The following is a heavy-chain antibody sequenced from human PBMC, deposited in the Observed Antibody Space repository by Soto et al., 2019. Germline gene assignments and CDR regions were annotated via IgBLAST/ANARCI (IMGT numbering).Heavy chain of an antibody. V-gene: IGHV1-2*04. J-gene: IGHJ4*02. CDR1: GYAFTRYG. Sequence: ASVKVSCKTAGYAFTRYGLSWVRQAPGQGLEWMGWINPNSGGTNYAQKFQGWVTMTRDTSISTAYMELSRLRSDDTAVYYCARAGIAVVPAAAFDYWGQGTLVTSPQ. CDR3: ARAGIAVVPAAAFDY. CDR2: INPNSGGT. D-gene: IGHD2-2*01.